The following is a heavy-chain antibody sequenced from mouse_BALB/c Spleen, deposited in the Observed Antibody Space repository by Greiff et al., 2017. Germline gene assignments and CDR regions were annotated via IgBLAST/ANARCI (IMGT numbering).Heavy chain of an antibody. J-gene: IGHJ2*01. CDR2: INPGSGGT. CDR1: GYAFTNYL. D-gene: IGHD2-4*01. V-gene: IGHV1-54*01. CDR3: ARGDYDDY. Sequence: VQLQQSGAELVRPGTSVKVSCKASGYAFTNYLIEWVKQRPGQGLEWIGVINPGSGGTNYNEKFKGKATLTADKSSSTAYMQLSSLTSDDSAVYFCARGDYDDYWGQGTTLTVSS.